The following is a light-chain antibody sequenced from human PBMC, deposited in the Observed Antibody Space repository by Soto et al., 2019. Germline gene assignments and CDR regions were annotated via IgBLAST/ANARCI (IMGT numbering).Light chain of an antibody. Sequence: EIVLTQSPGTLSLSPGERATLSCRASQSVSSSYLAWYQQKPGQAPRLLIYGASSRATGIPDRFSGSASGTDFTLTISRLEPEDFAVDYCQQYGSSPPTVGQGTKVEIK. CDR3: QQYGSSPPT. CDR1: QSVSSSY. V-gene: IGKV3-20*01. CDR2: GAS. J-gene: IGKJ1*01.